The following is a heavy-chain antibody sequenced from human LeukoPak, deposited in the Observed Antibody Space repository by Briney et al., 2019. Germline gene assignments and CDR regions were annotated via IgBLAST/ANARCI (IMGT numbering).Heavy chain of an antibody. J-gene: IGHJ3*02. CDR3: ARQDGFCGGGTCYAMAFDI. CDR1: GYSITSGYY. V-gene: IGHV4-38-2*01. CDR2: FYHRGNT. D-gene: IGHD2-15*01. Sequence: RPSETLSLACSASGYSITSGYYWGWIRQPPGKGLEWIGSFYHRGNTFYNPSLESRVTISVDTSRTQFSLKLTSVTAADTAVYYCARQDGFCGGGTCYAMAFDIWGQGTMVTVSA.